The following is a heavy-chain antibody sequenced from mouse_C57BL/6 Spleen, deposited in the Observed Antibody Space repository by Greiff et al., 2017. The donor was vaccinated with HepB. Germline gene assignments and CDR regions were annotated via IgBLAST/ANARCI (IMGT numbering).Heavy chain of an antibody. D-gene: IGHD3-2*02. J-gene: IGHJ1*03. V-gene: IGHV1-82*01. CDR2: IYPGDGDT. Sequence: VQLQQSGPELVKPGASVKISCKASGYAFSSSWMNWVKQRPGKGLEWIGRIYPGDGDTNYNGKFKGKATLTADKSSSTAYMQLSSLTSEDSAVYFCARRGSSYFDVWGTGTTVTVSS. CDR3: ARRGSSYFDV. CDR1: GYAFSSSW.